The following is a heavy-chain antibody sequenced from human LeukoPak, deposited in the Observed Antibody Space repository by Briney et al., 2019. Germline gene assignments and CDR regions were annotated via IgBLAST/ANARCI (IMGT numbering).Heavy chain of an antibody. J-gene: IGHJ6*02. D-gene: IGHD3-22*01. CDR3: ARDYFDSSGSISSIYGLDV. V-gene: IGHV1-8*01. CDR2: MNTNSGNT. CDR1: GYSFTSYD. Sequence: ASVTVSCNASGYSFTSYDINWVRQAPGQGLEWMGWMNTNSGNTGYAPKFQGRVTMTRDTSIGTAYMELSSLRSEDTAVYYCARDYFDSSGSISSIYGLDVWGQGTTVIVSS.